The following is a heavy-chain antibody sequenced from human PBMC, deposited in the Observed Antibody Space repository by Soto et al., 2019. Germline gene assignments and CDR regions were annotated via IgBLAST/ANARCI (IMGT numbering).Heavy chain of an antibody. Sequence: EVQLLESGGGLVQPGGSLRLSCAASGFTFSSYAMSWVRQAPGKGLEWVSAISGSGGSTYYADSVKGRFTISRDNSKNPLYLQMNSLRAEDTAVYYCAKDAPEYISGWCDDAFDIWGQGTMVTVSS. CDR3: AKDAPEYISGWCDDAFDI. CDR1: GFTFSSYA. CDR2: ISGSGGST. V-gene: IGHV3-23*01. J-gene: IGHJ3*02. D-gene: IGHD6-19*01.